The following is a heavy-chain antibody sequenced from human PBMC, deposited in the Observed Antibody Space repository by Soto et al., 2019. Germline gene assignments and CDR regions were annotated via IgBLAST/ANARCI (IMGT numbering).Heavy chain of an antibody. D-gene: IGHD3-16*02. CDR1: GYTLTELS. J-gene: IGHJ3*02. Sequence: QVQLVQSGAEVKKPGASVKVSCKVSGYTLTELSMHWVRQAPGKGLEWMGGFDPEDGETIYAQKFQGRVTMTEDTSTDTAYMELSSLRSEDTAVYYCATAMRPYYDYVWGSYRYTGAFDIWGQGTMVTVSS. CDR3: ATAMRPYYDYVWGSYRYTGAFDI. CDR2: FDPEDGET. V-gene: IGHV1-24*01.